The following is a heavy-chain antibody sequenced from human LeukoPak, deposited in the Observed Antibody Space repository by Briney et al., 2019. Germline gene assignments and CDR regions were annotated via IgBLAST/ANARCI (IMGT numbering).Heavy chain of an antibody. D-gene: IGHD3-10*01. V-gene: IGHV3-53*03. Sequence: PGGSLRLSCATSGLTVSTNYMSWVRQTLGKGLELVALIYSDGTTHYAGSVRGRFTISRDNSKNTVDLQMNSLRDEDTAIYYCARRTGRYFGSGSAYGMDVWGGGTTVTVSS. J-gene: IGHJ6*04. CDR3: ARRTGRYFGSGSAYGMDV. CDR2: IYSDGTT. CDR1: GLTVSTNY.